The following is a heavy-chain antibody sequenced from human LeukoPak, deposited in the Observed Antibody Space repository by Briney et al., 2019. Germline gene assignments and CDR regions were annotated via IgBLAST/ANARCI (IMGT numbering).Heavy chain of an antibody. Sequence: ASVKVSCKASGYTFTSYDINWVRQATGQGLEWMGWMNPNSGNTGYAQKFQGRVTMTRNTSISTAYMELSSLRSEDTAVYYCARVGAEPPYFDYWGQGTLATVSS. CDR2: MNPNSGNT. V-gene: IGHV1-8*01. J-gene: IGHJ4*02. CDR3: ARVGAEPPYFDY. CDR1: GYTFTSYD. D-gene: IGHD1-26*01.